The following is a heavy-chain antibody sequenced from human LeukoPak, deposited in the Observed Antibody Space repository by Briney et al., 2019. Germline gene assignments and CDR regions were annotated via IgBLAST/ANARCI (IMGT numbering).Heavy chain of an antibody. CDR1: GFTFDDYA. CDR3: AKGDSGHDPSIHPPGAFDY. J-gene: IGHJ4*02. D-gene: IGHD2-21*02. CDR2: TNWDGNTT. Sequence: GGSLRLSCVASGFTFDDYAMHWVRQAPGKGLEWVCLTNWDGNTTFCADSVKGRFTIFRDNIKSSLFLQMNSLRPEDSALYYCAKGDSGHDPSIHPPGAFDYWGQGTLVTVSS. V-gene: IGHV3-43D*03.